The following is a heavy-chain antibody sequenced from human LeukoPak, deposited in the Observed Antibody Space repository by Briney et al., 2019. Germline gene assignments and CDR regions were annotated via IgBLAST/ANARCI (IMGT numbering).Heavy chain of an antibody. CDR1: GFTFSSYG. V-gene: IGHV3-30*18. J-gene: IGHJ6*02. D-gene: IGHD4-17*01. CDR2: ISCDGSNK. Sequence: GRSLRLSCAASGFTFSSYGMHWVRQAPGKGLEWVAVISCDGSNKYYADSVKGRFTISRDNSKNTLYLQMNSLRAEDTAVYYCAKDASDYGDYYYGMDVWGQGTTVTVSS. CDR3: AKDASDYGDYYYGMDV.